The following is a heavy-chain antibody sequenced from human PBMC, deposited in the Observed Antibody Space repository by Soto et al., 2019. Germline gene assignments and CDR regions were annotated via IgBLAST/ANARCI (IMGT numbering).Heavy chain of an antibody. V-gene: IGHV1-46*03. CDR3: ARRGSGSNSDF. CDR2: INPNADTT. Sequence: SRASGYAFTSNSMQWVRQAPGQGLEWMGIINPNADTTTYAQKFQGRVTMTRDTSTSTVYMELTSLRSEDTAVYYCARRGSGSNSDFWGQGTLVTVPS. CDR1: GYAFTSNS. D-gene: IGHD3-10*01. J-gene: IGHJ4*02.